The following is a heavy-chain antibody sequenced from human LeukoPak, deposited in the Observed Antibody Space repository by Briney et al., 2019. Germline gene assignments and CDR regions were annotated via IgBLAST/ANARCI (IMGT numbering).Heavy chain of an antibody. J-gene: IGHJ4*02. V-gene: IGHV4-4*02. D-gene: IGHD3-10*01. CDR3: ARGLLWFGDYYFDY. Sequence: PSGTLSLTCAVSGGSISSSNRWSWVRQPPGKGLEWIGEIYHSGSTNYNPSLKSRVTISVDKSKNQFSLKLSSVTAADTAVYYCARGLLWFGDYYFDYWGQGTLVTVSS. CDR2: IYHSGST. CDR1: GGSISSSNR.